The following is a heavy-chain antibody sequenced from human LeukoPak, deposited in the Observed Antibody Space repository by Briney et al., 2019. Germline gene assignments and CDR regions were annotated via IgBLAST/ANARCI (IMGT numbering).Heavy chain of an antibody. Sequence: GGSLRLSCAASGFTFSSYSMNWVRQAPGKGLEWVSSISNSGSSIYYADSVKGRFTISRDNAKNSLYLQMNSLRAEDTAVYYCARDQRDYDSSGYYGPTHYYYYYMDVWGKGTTVTISS. D-gene: IGHD3-22*01. J-gene: IGHJ6*03. CDR2: ISNSGSSI. CDR1: GFTFSSYS. V-gene: IGHV3-21*01. CDR3: ARDQRDYDSSGYYGPTHYYYYYMDV.